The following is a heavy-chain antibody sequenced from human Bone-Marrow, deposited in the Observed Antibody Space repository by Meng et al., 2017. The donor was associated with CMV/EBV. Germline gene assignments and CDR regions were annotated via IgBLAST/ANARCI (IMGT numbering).Heavy chain of an antibody. V-gene: IGHV1-2*02. CDR1: GYTFTGYY. J-gene: IGHJ5*02. D-gene: IGHD3-10*01. CDR3: ARPLESVGSGSSWFDP. Sequence: ASVKVSCKASGYTFTGYYMHWVRQAPGQGLEWMGWINPNSGGTNYAQKFQGRVTMTRDTSISTAYMELSRLRSDDTAVYYCARPLESVGSGSSWFDPWGQGNLVNVSS. CDR2: INPNSGGT.